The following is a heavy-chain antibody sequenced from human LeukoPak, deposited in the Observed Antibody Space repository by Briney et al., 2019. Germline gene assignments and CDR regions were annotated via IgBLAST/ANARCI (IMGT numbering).Heavy chain of an antibody. D-gene: IGHD2-21*02. CDR3: GRSIRVVTIDY. Sequence: PGGSLRLSCAASGFTFKNAWMSWVRQAPGKGLEWVGRVKSRTAGGTIDYAAPVKGRFTISRDNAKNTLYLQMNSLRAEDTAVYYCGRSIRVVTIDYWGQGTLVTVSS. J-gene: IGHJ4*02. CDR2: VKSRTAGGTI. CDR1: GFTFKNAW. V-gene: IGHV3-15*05.